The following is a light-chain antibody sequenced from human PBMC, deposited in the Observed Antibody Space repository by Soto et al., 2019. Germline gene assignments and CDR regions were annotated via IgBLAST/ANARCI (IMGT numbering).Light chain of an antibody. V-gene: IGLV2-23*01. CDR2: EGS. Sequence: QSVLTQPASVSGSPGQSITISCTGTSSDVENYKVVSWYQQHPGKAPKLLIYEGSKRPSGVSNRFSASKSGNTASLTISGLQAEDEADYYSCSSVRSRTWVFGGGTKLTVL. CDR3: CSSVRSRTWV. J-gene: IGLJ3*02. CDR1: SSDVENYKV.